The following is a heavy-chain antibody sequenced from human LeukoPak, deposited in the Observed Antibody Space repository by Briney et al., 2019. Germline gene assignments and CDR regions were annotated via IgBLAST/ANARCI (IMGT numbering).Heavy chain of an antibody. V-gene: IGHV1-18*01. CDR2: ISAYNGNT. Sequence: ASVKVSCKASGYTFSNYGISWVRQAPGQGLEWMGWISAYNGNTNYAQKLQGRVTMTTDTSTSTAYMELRSLRSGDTAVYYCVRDHGSSNWYPLFDYWGQGTLVTVSS. D-gene: IGHD6-13*01. CDR3: VRDHGSSNWYPLFDY. CDR1: GYTFSNYG. J-gene: IGHJ4*02.